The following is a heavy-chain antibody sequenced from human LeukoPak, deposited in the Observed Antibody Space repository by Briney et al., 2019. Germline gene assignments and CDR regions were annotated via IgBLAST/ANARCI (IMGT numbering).Heavy chain of an antibody. CDR1: GFAFSDSA. CDR2: ISNSGNT. D-gene: IGHD3-10*01. V-gene: IGHV3-23*01. CDR3: AKDYGDQ. Sequence: GGSLRLSCAASGFAFSDSAMTWVRQAPGKGLDWLSVISNSGNTYYADSVKGRFTISRDNSKNTVFLDMNNPRVDDTAVYYCAKDYGDQWGQGTRVTVSS. J-gene: IGHJ4*02.